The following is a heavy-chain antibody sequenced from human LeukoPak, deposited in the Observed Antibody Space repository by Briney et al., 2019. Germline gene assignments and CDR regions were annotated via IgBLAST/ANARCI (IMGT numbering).Heavy chain of an antibody. CDR3: ARLGEYYDILTGYYTPVDY. CDR1: GFTFRTSG. Sequence: GSLRLSCAASGFTFRTSGMNWVRQAPGKGLEWIGEINHSGSTNYNPSLKNRVTISVDTSKNQFSLKLSSVTAADTAVYYCARLGEYYDILTGYYTPVDYWGQGTLVTVSS. V-gene: IGHV4-34*01. CDR2: INHSGST. J-gene: IGHJ4*02. D-gene: IGHD3-9*01.